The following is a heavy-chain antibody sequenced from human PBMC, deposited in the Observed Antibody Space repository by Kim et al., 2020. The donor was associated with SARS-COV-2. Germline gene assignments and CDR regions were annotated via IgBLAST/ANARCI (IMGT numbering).Heavy chain of an antibody. J-gene: IGHJ5*02. D-gene: IGHD5-12*01. CDR1: GFTFDDYG. V-gene: IGHV3-20*01. CDR3: ARVSRDGYTIGVWFDP. CDR2: INWNGGST. Sequence: GGSLRLSCAASGFTFDDYGMSWVRQAPGKGLEWVSGINWNGGSTGYADSVKGRFTISRDNAKNSLYLQMNSLRAEDTALYHCARVSRDGYTIGVWFDPWGQGTLVTVSS.